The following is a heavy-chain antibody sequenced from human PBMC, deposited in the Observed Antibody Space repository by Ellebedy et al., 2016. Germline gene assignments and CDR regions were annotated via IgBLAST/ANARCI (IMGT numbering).Heavy chain of an antibody. CDR3: ARLKGGNSGPYYFYMDV. CDR1: GGSISSSSSF. Sequence: SETLSLXXTVSGGSISSSSSFWGWIRQPPGKALEWIGSIYYSGSTSYNPSLKSRLTISLDASKEQFSLKLTSVTAADTAAYYCARLKGGNSGPYYFYMDVWGKGTTVTVSS. D-gene: IGHD2/OR15-2a*01. CDR2: IYYSGST. J-gene: IGHJ6*03. V-gene: IGHV4-39*01.